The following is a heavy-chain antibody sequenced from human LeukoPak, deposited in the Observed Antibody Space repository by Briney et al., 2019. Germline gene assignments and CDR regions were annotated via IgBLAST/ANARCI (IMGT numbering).Heavy chain of an antibody. D-gene: IGHD6-19*01. CDR3: AKDRLRAVAGTSDY. CDR1: AFTFSSHW. CDR2: ISGSGRST. J-gene: IGHJ4*02. V-gene: IGHV3-23*01. Sequence: GGSLTLFCAASAFTFSSHWMSWVRQAPGKGLEWVSAISGSGRSTYYADSVKGRFTISRDNSKNTLYLQMNSLRGEDTAVYYCAKDRLRAVAGTSDYWGQGTLVTVSS.